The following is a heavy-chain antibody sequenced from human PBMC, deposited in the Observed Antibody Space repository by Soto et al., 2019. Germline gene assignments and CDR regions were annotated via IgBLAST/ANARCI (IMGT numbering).Heavy chain of an antibody. J-gene: IGHJ4*02. CDR2: ISWSGGTL. D-gene: IGHD3-22*01. CDR3: AKERAPNYYDSSGYYF. Sequence: EVQLVESGGGLVQPGRSLRLSCAASGFTFDDYAMHWVRQIPGKGLEWVSGISWSGGTLGYADSVKGRFTISRDNAKKSLFLLMHSLRPEDTALYYCAKERAPNYYDSSGYYFGGQGTLVTVSS. CDR1: GFTFDDYA. V-gene: IGHV3-9*01.